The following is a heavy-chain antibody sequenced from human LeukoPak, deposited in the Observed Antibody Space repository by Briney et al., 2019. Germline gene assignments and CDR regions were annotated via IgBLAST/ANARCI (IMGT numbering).Heavy chain of an antibody. D-gene: IGHD2-2*01. CDR1: GFTFSSYD. V-gene: IGHV3-48*03. CDR2: ISSSGSTI. CDR3: AIVGPDCGSTHCYFWCDS. Sequence: PGGSLRLSCAASGFTFSSYDMNWVRQAPGKGLEWVSYISSSGSTIYYADSVKGRFTISRDNAKNSLSLQMNSLRAEDTTVDYCAIVGPDCGSTHCYFWCDSWGEGTLVTV. J-gene: IGHJ4*02.